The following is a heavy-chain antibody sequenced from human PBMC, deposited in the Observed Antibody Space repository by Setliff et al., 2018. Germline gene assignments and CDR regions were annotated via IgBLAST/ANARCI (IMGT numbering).Heavy chain of an antibody. CDR3: ARGSAKMVALPTANYFDP. D-gene: IGHD2-15*01. CDR2: NSV. CDR1: GYSFTNYG. J-gene: IGHJ5*02. Sequence: GASVKVSCKTSGYSFTNYGINWVRQAPGQGLEWMGWNSVYAQHLQGRVTMTTDTTTSTAYMELRSLTSADTAVYYCARGSAKMVALPTANYFDPWGQGTPVTVSS. V-gene: IGHV1-18*01.